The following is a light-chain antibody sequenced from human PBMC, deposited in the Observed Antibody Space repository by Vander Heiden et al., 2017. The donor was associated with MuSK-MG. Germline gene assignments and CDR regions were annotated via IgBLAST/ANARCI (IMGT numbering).Light chain of an antibody. CDR2: QDY. CDR1: KLGDKY. CDR3: QAWDRNGV. V-gene: IGLV3-1*01. J-gene: IGLJ2*01. Sequence: SYELTQPPSVSVSPGQTASISCSGDKLGDKYVCWYQQKSGKSPVLVIYQDYKRPSGIPDRFSGSNSGNTATLTISGTQAMDEADYYCQAWDRNGVFGGGTKLTDL.